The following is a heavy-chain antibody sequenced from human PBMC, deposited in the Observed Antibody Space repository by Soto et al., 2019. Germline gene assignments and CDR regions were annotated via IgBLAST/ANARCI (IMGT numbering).Heavy chain of an antibody. CDR1: GFTFSSYS. CDR3: ARVRIAAPPVSFDY. J-gene: IGHJ4*02. V-gene: IGHV3-48*01. CDR2: ISSSSSTI. D-gene: IGHD2-15*01. Sequence: GGSLRLSCAASGFTFSSYSMNWVRQAPGKGLEWVSYISSSSSTIYYADSVKGRFTISRDNAKNSLYLQMNSLRAEDTAVYYCARVRIAAPPVSFDYWGQGTLVTVSS.